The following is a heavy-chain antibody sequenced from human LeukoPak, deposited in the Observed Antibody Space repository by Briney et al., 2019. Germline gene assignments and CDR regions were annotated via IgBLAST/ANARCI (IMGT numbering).Heavy chain of an antibody. CDR2: IYHSGST. CDR1: GYSISSGYY. J-gene: IGHJ6*03. V-gene: IGHV4-38-2*02. D-gene: IGHD4-17*01. CDR3: ARDRDYGEIGYYYYYMDV. Sequence: SETLLLTCAVSGYSISSGYYWGWIRQPPGKGLEWIGSIYHSGSTYYNPSLKSRVTISVDTSKNQFSLKLSSVTAADTAVYYCARDRDYGEIGYYYYYMDVWGKGTTVTVSS.